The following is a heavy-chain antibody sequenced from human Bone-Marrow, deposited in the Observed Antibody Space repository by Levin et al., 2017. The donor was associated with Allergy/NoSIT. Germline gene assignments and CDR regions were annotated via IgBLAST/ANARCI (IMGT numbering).Heavy chain of an antibody. Sequence: SETLSLTCTVSGGSISSSSYYWGWIRQPPGKGLEWIGSIYYSGSTYYNSSLKSRVTISVDTSKNQFSLKPSSVTAADTAVYYCARTSYGSGSYILHYYYCGMDIWGQGTTVTVSS. CDR3: ARTSYGSGSYILHYYYCGMDI. D-gene: IGHD3-10*01. CDR1: GGSISSSSYY. J-gene: IGHJ6*02. CDR2: IYYSGST. V-gene: IGHV4-39*07.